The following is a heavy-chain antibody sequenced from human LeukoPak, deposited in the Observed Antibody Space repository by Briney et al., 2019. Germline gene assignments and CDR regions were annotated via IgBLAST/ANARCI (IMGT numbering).Heavy chain of an antibody. CDR3: ARDPYSGNYGAYYYYYMDV. Sequence: GGSLRLSCAASGFTFTSYNMNWVRQAPGKGLEWVSSITSSSSYIYYADSVKGRFTISRDNAKNSLYLQMDSLRVEDTAVYYCARDPYSGNYGAYYYYYMDVWGKGTTVTVSS. CDR1: GFTFTSYN. D-gene: IGHD1-26*01. J-gene: IGHJ6*03. V-gene: IGHV3-21*06. CDR2: ITSSSSYI.